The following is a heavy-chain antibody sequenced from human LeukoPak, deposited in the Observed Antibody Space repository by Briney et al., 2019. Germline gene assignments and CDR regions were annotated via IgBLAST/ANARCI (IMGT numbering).Heavy chain of an antibody. CDR3: AKMEYYYDSSGYSN. Sequence: GGSLRLSCAASEFTFSSYGMHWVRQAPGKGLEWVAFIRYDGSNKYYADSVKGRFTISRDNSKYTLYLQMNSLRAEDTAVYYCAKMEYYYDSSGYSNWGQGTLVTVSS. CDR2: IRYDGSNK. D-gene: IGHD3-22*01. V-gene: IGHV3-30*02. CDR1: EFTFSSYG. J-gene: IGHJ4*02.